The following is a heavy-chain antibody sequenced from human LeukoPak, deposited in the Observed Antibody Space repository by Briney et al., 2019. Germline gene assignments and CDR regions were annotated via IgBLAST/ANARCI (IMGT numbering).Heavy chain of an antibody. J-gene: IGHJ4*02. D-gene: IGHD3-22*01. CDR1: GFTLSNYG. V-gene: IGHV3-23*01. Sequence: GGSLRLSCAVSGFTLSNYGMSWVRQAPGKGLEWVAGISDTGGSTNYADSVKGRFTISRDNPKNTLYLQMNSLRAEDTAVYFCAKRGVVIRVILVGFHKQAYYFDSWGQGALVTVSS. CDR2: ISDTGGST. CDR3: AKRGVVIRVILVGFHKQAYYFDS.